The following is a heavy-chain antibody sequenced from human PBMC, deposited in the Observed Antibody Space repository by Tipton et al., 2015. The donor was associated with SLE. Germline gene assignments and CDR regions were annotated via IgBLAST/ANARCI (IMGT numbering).Heavy chain of an antibody. CDR3: ARLWLGYYYMDV. J-gene: IGHJ6*03. Sequence: TLSLTCAVSGFSISSGGYSWSWIRQPPGKGLEWIGYIYHSGRTYYNPSLESRLTTSVDRSRNQFSLKVSSVTAADTAVYYCARLWLGYYYMDVWGKGTTVTVSS. CDR2: IYHSGRT. CDR1: GFSISSGGYS. V-gene: IGHV4-30-2*01. D-gene: IGHD3-9*01.